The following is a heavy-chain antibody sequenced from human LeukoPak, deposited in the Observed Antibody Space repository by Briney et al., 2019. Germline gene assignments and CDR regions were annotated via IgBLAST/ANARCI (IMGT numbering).Heavy chain of an antibody. CDR2: IIPIFGTA. D-gene: IGHD3-3*01. CDR3: ARPEYYDDAFDI. Sequence: ASVKVSCKASGGTFSSYAISWVRQAPGRGLEWMGGIIPIFGTANYAQKFQGRVTITTDESTSTAYMELSSLRSEDTAVYYCARPEYYDDAFDIWGQGTMVTVSS. CDR1: GGTFSSYA. J-gene: IGHJ3*02. V-gene: IGHV1-69*05.